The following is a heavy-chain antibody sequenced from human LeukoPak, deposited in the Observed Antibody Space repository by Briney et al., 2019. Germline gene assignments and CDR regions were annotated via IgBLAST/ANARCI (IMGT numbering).Heavy chain of an antibody. CDR1: GYTFTNYW. CDR2: IYPGDSNT. Sequence: GASLKISCKGSGYTFTNYWIAWVRQMPGKGLEWMGIIYPGDSNTRYSPSFQGQVTISADKSTTTAYLQWSSLKASDTAMYFCARLADTTSWGQGTLVTVSS. D-gene: IGHD1-26*01. CDR3: ARLADTTS. J-gene: IGHJ5*02. V-gene: IGHV5-51*01.